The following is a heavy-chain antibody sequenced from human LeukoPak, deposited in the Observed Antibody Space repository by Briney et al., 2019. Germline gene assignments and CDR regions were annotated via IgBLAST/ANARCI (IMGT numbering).Heavy chain of an antibody. J-gene: IGHJ6*02. CDR1: RGSFSGYY. D-gene: IGHD4-17*01. Sequence: SKTLSLTCAGNRGSFSGYYWSWIRQPPGKGLELIGEINHSGSTNYNPSLKSRVTISVDTSKNQFSLKLSSVTAADTAVYYCARFPTTVTTDYYYGMDVWGQGATVTVSS. CDR3: ARFPTTVTTDYYYGMDV. V-gene: IGHV4-34*01. CDR2: INHSGST.